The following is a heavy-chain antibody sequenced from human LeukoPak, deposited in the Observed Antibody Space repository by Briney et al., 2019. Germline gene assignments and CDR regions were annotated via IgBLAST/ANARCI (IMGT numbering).Heavy chain of an antibody. CDR1: GFTSSTYG. D-gene: IGHD4-17*01. CDR2: MRYDGNNK. V-gene: IGHV3-30*02. CDR3: ARVASGEVKAFDI. J-gene: IGHJ3*02. Sequence: GGSLRLSCAASGFTSSTYGMHWVRQAPGKGLEWVAFMRYDGNNKYYADSVKGRFTISRDNAKNSLYLQMNSLRAEDTALYYCARVASGEVKAFDIWGQGTMVTVSS.